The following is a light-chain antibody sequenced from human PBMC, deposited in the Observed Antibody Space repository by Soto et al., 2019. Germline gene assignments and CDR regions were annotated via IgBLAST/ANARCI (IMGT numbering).Light chain of an antibody. V-gene: IGLV2-8*01. J-gene: IGLJ3*02. CDR3: GSFAGPVWV. Sequence: QPVLTQPPSASGSPGQSVTISCTGTSSDIGGYDHVSWYRQDPGKAPKVMIYEVTKRPSGVPDRFSGSKAGNTASLTVFGLQAEDEANYYCGSFAGPVWVFGGGTKVNVL. CDR2: EVT. CDR1: SSDIGGYDH.